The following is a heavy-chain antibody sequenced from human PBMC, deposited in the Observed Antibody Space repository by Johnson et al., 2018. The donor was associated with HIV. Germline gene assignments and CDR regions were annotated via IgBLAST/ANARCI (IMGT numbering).Heavy chain of an antibody. CDR3: ARVWSGSYYSNAFDI. CDR1: AFTFSSND. Sequence: EVQLVESGGGLVQPGGSLRLSCGASAFTFSSNDMKWVRQAPGKGLEWVSPISGSDHSTYYADSVRGRFTISRDNSKNTLYLQMNSLRVEDTALYYCARVWSGSYYSNAFDIWGQGTMVTVSS. J-gene: IGHJ3*02. CDR2: ISGSDHST. D-gene: IGHD1-26*01. V-gene: IGHV3-23*04.